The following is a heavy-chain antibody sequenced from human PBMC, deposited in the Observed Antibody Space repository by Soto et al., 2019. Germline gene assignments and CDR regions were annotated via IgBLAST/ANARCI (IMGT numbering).Heavy chain of an antibody. CDR3: ARDPGGDYPPYYFDY. Sequence: PGGSLRLSCAASGFTFSSYAMHWVRQAPGKGLEWVAVISYDGSNKYYADSVKGRFTISRDNSKNTLYLKMNSLRAEDTAVYYCARDPGGDYPPYYFDYWGQGTLVTVSS. CDR1: GFTFSSYA. D-gene: IGHD1-26*01. J-gene: IGHJ4*02. V-gene: IGHV3-30-3*01. CDR2: ISYDGSNK.